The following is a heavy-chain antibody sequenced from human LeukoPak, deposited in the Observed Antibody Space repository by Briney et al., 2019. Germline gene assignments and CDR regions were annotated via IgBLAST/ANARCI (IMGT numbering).Heavy chain of an antibody. J-gene: IGHJ3*02. CDR3: ARVRPDYYGPESAFDI. CDR2: IYYTGST. V-gene: IGHV4-61*01. CDR1: GDSVSSTTYY. Sequence: PSETLSLTCTVSGDSVSSTTYYWSWIRQPPGKGLEWIGYIYYTGSTNYNPSLKSRVTISVDTSKNQFSLKLSSVTAADTAVYYCARVRPDYYGPESAFDIWGQGTMVTVSS. D-gene: IGHD3-10*01.